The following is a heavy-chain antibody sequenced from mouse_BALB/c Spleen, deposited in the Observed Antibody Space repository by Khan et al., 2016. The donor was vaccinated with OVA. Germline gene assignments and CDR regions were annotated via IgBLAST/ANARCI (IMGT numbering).Heavy chain of an antibody. V-gene: IGHV5-6*01. Sequence: EVQLVESGGDLVKPGGSLKLSCEASGFTFSSYGMSWVRQTPDKRLEWVATINNSGSYNYYPDSVKGRLTISRDNAKNTLYLQKRRLKSEDTAMYYCARHRFTSPAAWFAYWGQGTLVTVSA. CDR1: GFTFSSYG. CDR2: INNSGSYN. D-gene: IGHD1-1*01. CDR3: ARHRFTSPAAWFAY. J-gene: IGHJ3*01.